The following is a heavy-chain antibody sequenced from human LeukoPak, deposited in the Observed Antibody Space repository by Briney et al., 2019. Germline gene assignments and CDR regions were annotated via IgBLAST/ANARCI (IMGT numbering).Heavy chain of an antibody. J-gene: IGHJ6*02. CDR3: AKDHRDSGNYYYYYGLDV. V-gene: IGHV3-53*01. CDR2: IYSGGST. Sequence: GGSLRLSCAASGFTVSSNYMSWVRQAPGKGLEWVSVIYSGGSTYYADSVKGRFTISRDNSKNTLYLQMNSLRAEDTAVYYCAKDHRDSGNYYYYYGLDVWGQGTMVTVSS. CDR1: GFTVSSNY. D-gene: IGHD1-26*01.